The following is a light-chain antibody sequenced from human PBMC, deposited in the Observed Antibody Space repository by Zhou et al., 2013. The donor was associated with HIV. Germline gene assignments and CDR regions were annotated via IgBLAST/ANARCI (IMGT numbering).Light chain of an antibody. CDR2: RAS. J-gene: IGKJ2*03. CDR1: QSISTW. CDR3: QQYQGLPYS. Sequence: DIQMTQSPSTLSASVRDRVTITCRASQSISTWLAWYQQKPGKAPNLLIYRASSLESGVPSRFSGSGSGTEFTLTISSLQPDDFATYYCQQYQGLPYSFGQGTNLEFK. V-gene: IGKV1-5*03.